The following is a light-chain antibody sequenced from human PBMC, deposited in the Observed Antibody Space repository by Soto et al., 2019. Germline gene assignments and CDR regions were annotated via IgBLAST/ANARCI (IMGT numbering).Light chain of an antibody. J-gene: IGKJ1*01. CDR3: QQHGSSRT. Sequence: ESVLTQSPGTLSLTPGERAALSCRASQSVSSSYLAWYQQKPGQAPRLLIYGASSRATGIPDRFSGSGSGTDFTLTISRLEPEDFAVYYCQQHGSSRTFGQGTKVDIK. CDR1: QSVSSSY. V-gene: IGKV3-20*01. CDR2: GAS.